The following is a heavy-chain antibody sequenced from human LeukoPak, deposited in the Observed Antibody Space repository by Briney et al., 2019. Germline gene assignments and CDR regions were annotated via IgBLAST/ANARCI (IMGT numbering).Heavy chain of an antibody. V-gene: IGHV4-39*07. Sequence: SETLSLTCTVSGGSISSSSYYWGWIRQPPGKGLEWIGSIYYGGSTNYNPSLKSRVTISVDTSKNQFSLKLSSVTAADTAVYYCARVVAVAGTRFDYWGQGTLVTVSS. J-gene: IGHJ4*02. CDR3: ARVVAVAGTRFDY. CDR1: GGSISSSSYY. D-gene: IGHD6-19*01. CDR2: IYYGGST.